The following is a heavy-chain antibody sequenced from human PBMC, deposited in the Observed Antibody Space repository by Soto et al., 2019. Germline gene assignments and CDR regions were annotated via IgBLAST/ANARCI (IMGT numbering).Heavy chain of an antibody. CDR3: ATPGGDCSSTSCSPAFDI. J-gene: IGHJ3*02. CDR1: GGSISSGGYY. V-gene: IGHV4-31*03. D-gene: IGHD2-2*01. Sequence: PSETLSLTCTVSGGSISSGGYYWSWIRQHPGKGLEWIGYIYYSGSTYYNPSLKSRVTISVDTSKNQFSLKLSSVTAADTAVYYCATPGGDCSSTSCSPAFDIWGQGTMVTVSS. CDR2: IYYSGST.